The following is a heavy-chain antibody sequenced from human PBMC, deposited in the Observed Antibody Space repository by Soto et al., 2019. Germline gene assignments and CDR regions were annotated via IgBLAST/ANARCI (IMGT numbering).Heavy chain of an antibody. CDR3: ARHMYSSRAPVRDGMDV. D-gene: IGHD6-13*01. V-gene: IGHV4-39*01. Sequence: QLQLQESGPGLVKPSETLSLTCTVSGGSISSSSYYWGWIRQPPGKGLEWIGSIYYSGSTYYNPSLKSRVTISVDTSKNQFSLKLSSVTAADTAVYYCARHMYSSRAPVRDGMDVWGQGTTVTVSS. CDR1: GGSISSSSYY. J-gene: IGHJ6*02. CDR2: IYYSGST.